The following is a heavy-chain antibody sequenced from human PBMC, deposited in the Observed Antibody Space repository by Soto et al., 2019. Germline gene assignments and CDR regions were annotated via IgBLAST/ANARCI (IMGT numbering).Heavy chain of an antibody. CDR1: GFTFSSYA. CDR2: ISHDGRDK. D-gene: IGHD4-4*01. V-gene: IGHV3-30*18. Sequence: QVQLVESGGGVVQPGRSLSLSCAASGFTFSSYAVHWVRQAPGKGLEWVGIISHDGRDKYYADSVQGRFTISRDDSSNTLYLEMNRLRPEDTAMYYCAKHDYNNFFDYWGQGTLVTVSS. J-gene: IGHJ4*02. CDR3: AKHDYNNFFDY.